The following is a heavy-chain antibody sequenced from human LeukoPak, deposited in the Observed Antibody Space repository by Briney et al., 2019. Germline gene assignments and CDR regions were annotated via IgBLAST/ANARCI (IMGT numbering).Heavy chain of an antibody. CDR2: IYYSGST. V-gene: IGHV4-61*01. CDR1: GGSVSSGSYS. CDR3: ARNGATGGAFDI. D-gene: IGHD4-17*01. Sequence: PSETLSLTCTVSGGSVSSGSYSWSWIRQPPGKGLEWIGYIYYSGSTNYNPSLKSRVTISLDTSKNQFSLKLFSVTAADTAVYYCARNGATGGAFDIWGQGTMVTVSS. J-gene: IGHJ3*02.